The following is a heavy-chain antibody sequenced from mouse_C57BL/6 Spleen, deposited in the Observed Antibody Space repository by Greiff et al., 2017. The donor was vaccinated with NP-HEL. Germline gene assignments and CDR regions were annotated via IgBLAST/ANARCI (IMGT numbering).Heavy chain of an antibody. J-gene: IGHJ1*03. CDR3: AREGLGFDV. CDR1: GYTFTDYY. CDR2: INPYNGGT. Sequence: SGPVLVKPGASVKMSCKASGYTFTDYYMNWVKQSPGKSLEWIGVINPYNGGTSYNQKFKGKATLTVDKSSSTAYMELNSLTSEDYAVYYWAREGLGFDVLGTGTTVTVAS. V-gene: IGHV1-19*01.